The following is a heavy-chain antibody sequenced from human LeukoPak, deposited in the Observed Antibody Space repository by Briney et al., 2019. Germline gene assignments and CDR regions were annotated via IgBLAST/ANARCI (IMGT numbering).Heavy chain of an antibody. Sequence: GGSLRLSCAASGFTFSSYAMHWVRQAPGTGLEWVAVISYDGSNKYYADSVKGRFTISRDNSKNTLYLQMNSLRAEDTAVYYCARVAAAGIYYYGMDVWGQGTTVTVSS. CDR1: GFTFSSYA. V-gene: IGHV3-30*04. D-gene: IGHD6-13*01. J-gene: IGHJ6*02. CDR2: ISYDGSNK. CDR3: ARVAAAGIYYYGMDV.